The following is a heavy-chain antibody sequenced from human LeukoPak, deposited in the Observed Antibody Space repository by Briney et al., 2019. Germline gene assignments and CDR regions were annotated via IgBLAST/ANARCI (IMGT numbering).Heavy chain of an antibody. CDR1: GFTFSGYA. CDR3: AKDLRYCSGGSCYPYYFDY. CDR2: ISGSVGRT. D-gene: IGHD2-15*01. V-gene: IGHV3-23*01. Sequence: GGSLRLSCAASGFTFSGYAMSWVRQAPGKGLGWVSGISGSVGRTYYADSVKGRFTISRDNSNTTLYLQMNSLRAEDTAVYYCAKDLRYCSGGSCYPYYFDYWGQGTLVTVSS. J-gene: IGHJ4*02.